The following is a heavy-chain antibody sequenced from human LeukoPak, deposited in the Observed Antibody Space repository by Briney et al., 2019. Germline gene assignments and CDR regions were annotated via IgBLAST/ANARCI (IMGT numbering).Heavy chain of an antibody. CDR2: ISWNSGSI. V-gene: IGHV3-9*01. Sequence: GGSLRLSCAASGFTFDDYAMHWVRQAPGKGLEWVSGISWNSGSIGYADSVKGRFTISRDNAKNSLYLQMNSLRAEDTALYSKGGKQLVTSFDYWGQGTLVTVTS. CDR1: GFTFDDYA. D-gene: IGHD6-6*01. CDR3: GGKQLVTSFDY. J-gene: IGHJ4*02.